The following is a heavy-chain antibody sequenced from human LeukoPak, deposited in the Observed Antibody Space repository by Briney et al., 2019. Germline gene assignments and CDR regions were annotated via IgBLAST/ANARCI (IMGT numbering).Heavy chain of an antibody. CDR2: MNPNSGNT. Sequence: ASVKVSCKASGYTFTSYDINWVRQATGQGLEWMGWMNPNSGNTGYAQKFQGRVTMTRNTSISTAYMELNSLKTEDTAVYYCATGVVTGTSRWGQGTLVTVSS. D-gene: IGHD1-1*01. CDR1: GYTFTSYD. V-gene: IGHV1-8*01. J-gene: IGHJ4*02. CDR3: ATGVVTGTSR.